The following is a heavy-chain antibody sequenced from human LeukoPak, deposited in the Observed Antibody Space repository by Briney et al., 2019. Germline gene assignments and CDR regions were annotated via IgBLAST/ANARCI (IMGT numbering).Heavy chain of an antibody. Sequence: SETLSLTCTVSGGSISSGSYYWSWIRQPAGKGLEWIGRIYTSGSTSYNPSLMSRVTISLDTSKNQFSLKLSSVTAADTAVYYCARDNTYYYMDVWGKGTTVTVSS. J-gene: IGHJ6*03. CDR2: IYTSGST. CDR3: ARDNTYYYMDV. V-gene: IGHV4-61*02. CDR1: GGSISSGSYY.